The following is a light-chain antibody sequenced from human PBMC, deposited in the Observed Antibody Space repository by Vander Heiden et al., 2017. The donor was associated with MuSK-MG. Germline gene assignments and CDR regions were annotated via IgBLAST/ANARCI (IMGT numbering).Light chain of an antibody. CDR1: QSISSY. J-gene: IGKJ3*01. CDR2: AAS. CDR3: QQSYSTPFT. Sequence: DIQMTPSPSSLSASVGDRVTITCRASQSISSYLNWYQQKPGKAPKLLIYAASSWQSGVPSRFSGSGSGTDFTLTISSLQPEDFATYYCQQSYSTPFTFGPGTKVDIK. V-gene: IGKV1-39*01.